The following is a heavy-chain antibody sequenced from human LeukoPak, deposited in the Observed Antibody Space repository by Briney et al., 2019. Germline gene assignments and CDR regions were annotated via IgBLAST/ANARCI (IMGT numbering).Heavy chain of an antibody. Sequence: SETLSLTCTVSGGSISSGDYYWSWIRQPPGKGLEWIGYIYYSGSTYYNPSLKSRVTISVGTSKNQFSLKLSSVTAADTAVYYCARNKLFWSGYYDNWFDPWGQGTLVTASS. CDR2: IYYSGST. J-gene: IGHJ5*02. D-gene: IGHD3-3*01. CDR3: ARNKLFWSGYYDNWFDP. V-gene: IGHV4-30-4*01. CDR1: GGSISSGDYY.